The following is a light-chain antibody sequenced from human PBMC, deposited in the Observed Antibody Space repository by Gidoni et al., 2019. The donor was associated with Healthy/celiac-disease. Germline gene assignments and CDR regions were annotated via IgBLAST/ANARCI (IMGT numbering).Light chain of an antibody. V-gene: IGKV3-11*01. CDR1: QSVSSY. CDR3: QQRSNWLT. CDR2: DAS. J-gene: IGKJ3*01. Sequence: IVLTPSPATLSLSPGERAPLSCRASQSVSSYLAWYQQNPGQAPRLLIYDASNRATGIPARFSGSGSGTDFTLTLSSLEPEDFAVYYCQQRSNWLTFGPGTKVDIK.